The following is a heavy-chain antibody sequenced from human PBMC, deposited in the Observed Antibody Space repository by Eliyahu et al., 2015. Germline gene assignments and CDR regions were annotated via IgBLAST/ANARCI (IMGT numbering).Heavy chain of an antibody. V-gene: IGHV4-39*01. CDR1: GGSISXSSYY. Sequence: QLQLQESGPGLVKPSETLSLTCTVSGGSISXSSYYWGWIRQPPGKGLEWIGSIYYSGTTYYNPSLKSRLTISVDTSKNQFSLKLSSVTAADTAVYYCARQYLAAGRTLIASFHHWGQGTLVTVSS. D-gene: IGHD6-13*01. CDR2: IYYSGTT. J-gene: IGHJ1*01. CDR3: ARQYLAAGRTLIASFHH.